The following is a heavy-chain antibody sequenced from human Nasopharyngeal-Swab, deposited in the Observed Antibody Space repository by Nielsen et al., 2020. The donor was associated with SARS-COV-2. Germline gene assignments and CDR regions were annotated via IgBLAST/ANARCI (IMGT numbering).Heavy chain of an antibody. CDR2: INPTGGST. CDR3: AKTIAVAGVFDY. CDR1: GYSFTSYY. V-gene: IGHV1-46*01. D-gene: IGHD6-19*01. Sequence: ASVKVSCKASGYSFTSYYMHWVRQAPGQGLEWMGIINPTGGSTTYAQKFQDRVTMTRDTSTSTVYMELSSLRSEDTAVYYCAKTIAVAGVFDYWGQGTLVTVSS. J-gene: IGHJ4*02.